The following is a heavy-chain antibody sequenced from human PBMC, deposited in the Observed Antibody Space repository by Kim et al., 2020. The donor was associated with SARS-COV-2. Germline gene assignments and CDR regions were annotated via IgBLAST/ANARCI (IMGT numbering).Heavy chain of an antibody. Sequence: GGSLRLSCAASGFTFSSYGMHWVRQAPGKVLEWLAFISYVGCFIYYAYSVMGRFTISFDISKIPLYLQMYILSAEDPPLYYCANDFCRLFFVVFD. J-gene: IGHJ2*01. CDR2: ISYVGCFI. D-gene: IGHD2-21*01. CDR3: ANDFCRLFFVVFD. V-gene: IGHV3-30*18. CDR1: GFTFSSYG.